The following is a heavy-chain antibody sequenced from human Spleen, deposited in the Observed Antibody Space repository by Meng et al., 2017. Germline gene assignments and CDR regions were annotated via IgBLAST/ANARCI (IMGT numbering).Heavy chain of an antibody. Sequence: QVPLAEAGPGLVKPSGTLSLTCAVSGGSISSSNWWTWVRLPPGKGLEWIGEIYPSGSTNYNPSLKSRVTISVDKSKNQFSLKLSSVTAADTAVYYCAKVHSNSPYFDYWGQGTLVTVSS. CDR1: GGSISSSNW. CDR2: IYPSGST. CDR3: AKVHSNSPYFDY. V-gene: IGHV4-4*02. D-gene: IGHD6-6*01. J-gene: IGHJ4*02.